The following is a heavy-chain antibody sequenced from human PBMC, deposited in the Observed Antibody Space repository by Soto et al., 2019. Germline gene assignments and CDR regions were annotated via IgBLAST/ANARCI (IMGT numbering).Heavy chain of an antibody. D-gene: IGHD3-9*01. Sequence: SVKVSCKASGFTFTSSAVQWVRQARGQRLEWIGWIVVGSGNTNYAQKFQERVTITRDMSTSTAYMELSSLRSEDTAVYYCAALTRSQYYDIVTGSISPWGQGTLVTVSS. CDR3: AALTRSQYYDIVTGSISP. V-gene: IGHV1-58*01. CDR1: GFTFTSSA. J-gene: IGHJ5*02. CDR2: IVVGSGNT.